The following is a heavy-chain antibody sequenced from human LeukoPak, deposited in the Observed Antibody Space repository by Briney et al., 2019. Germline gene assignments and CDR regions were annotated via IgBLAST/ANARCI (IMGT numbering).Heavy chain of an antibody. Sequence: GGSLRLSCAASGFTFSSYSMNWVRQAPGKGLEWVSSISSSSSYIYYADSVKGRFTISRDNAKNSLYLQMNSLRAEDTAVYYCARDRPGGGNLGVSYYWGQGTLVTVSS. CDR2: ISSSSSYI. CDR1: GFTFSSYS. D-gene: IGHD4-23*01. CDR3: ARDRPGGGNLGVSYY. J-gene: IGHJ4*02. V-gene: IGHV3-21*01.